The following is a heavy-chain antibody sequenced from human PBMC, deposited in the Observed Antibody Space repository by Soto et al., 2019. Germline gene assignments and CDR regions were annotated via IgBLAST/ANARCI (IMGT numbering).Heavy chain of an antibody. CDR2: IYYSGST. CDR3: ARQWEITIFGVVSGTDYYGMDV. D-gene: IGHD3-3*01. Sequence: SETLSLTCTVSGGSISSYYWSWIRQPPGKGLEWIGYIYYSGSTNYNPSLKSRVTISVDTSKNQFSLKLSSVTAADTAVYYCARQWEITIFGVVSGTDYYGMDVWGQGTTVTVSS. CDR1: GGSISSYY. V-gene: IGHV4-59*01. J-gene: IGHJ6*02.